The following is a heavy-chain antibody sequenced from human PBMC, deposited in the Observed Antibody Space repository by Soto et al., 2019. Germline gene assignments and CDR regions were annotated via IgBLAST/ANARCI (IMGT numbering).Heavy chain of an antibody. J-gene: IGHJ4*02. V-gene: IGHV3-21*01. D-gene: IGHD6-13*01. CDR2: ISSSSSYI. CDR1: GFTFSSYS. Sequence: GGSMRLSCAASGFTFSSYSMNWVRQAPGKGLEWVSSISSSSSYIYYADSVKGRFTISRDNAKNSLYLQKNSLRAEDTAVYYCARDIALDFDYWGQGTLVTVSS. CDR3: ARDIALDFDY.